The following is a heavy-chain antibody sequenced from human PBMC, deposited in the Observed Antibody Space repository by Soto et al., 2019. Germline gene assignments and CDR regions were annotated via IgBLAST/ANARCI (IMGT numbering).Heavy chain of an antibody. CDR3: ARYGSSSDYYYGMDV. D-gene: IGHD6-6*01. J-gene: IGHJ6*02. Sequence: PSETLSLTCTVSGGSISSYYWSWIRQPPGKGLEWIGYIYYSGSTNYNPSLKSRVTISVDTSKNQFSLKLSSVTAADTAVYYCARYGSSSDYYYGMDVWGQGTTVTAP. V-gene: IGHV4-59*01. CDR2: IYYSGST. CDR1: GGSISSYY.